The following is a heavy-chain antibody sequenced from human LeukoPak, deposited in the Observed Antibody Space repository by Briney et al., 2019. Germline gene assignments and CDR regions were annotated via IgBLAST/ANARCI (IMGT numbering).Heavy chain of an antibody. CDR1: GGSFSGYY. V-gene: IGHV4-34*01. D-gene: IGHD2-2*01. CDR3: ARSPIVPAAIDGMDV. Sequence: TSETLSLTCAVYGGSFSGYYWSWIRQPPGKGLEWIGEINHSGSTNYNPSLKSRVTISVDTSKNQFSLKLSSVTAADTAVYYCARSPIVPAAIDGMDVWGKGTTITVSS. CDR2: INHSGST. J-gene: IGHJ6*04.